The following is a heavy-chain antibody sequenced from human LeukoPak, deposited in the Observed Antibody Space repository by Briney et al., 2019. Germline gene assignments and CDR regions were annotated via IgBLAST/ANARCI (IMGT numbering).Heavy chain of an antibody. CDR3: ARGTTKGYSYDTSGYYVK. CDR1: GGSINSYY. Sequence: SETLSLTCTVSGGSINSYYWGWIRQPPGKRLEWIGYIYYSGSTNYNPSLKSRGTISLDTSKNQFSLNLRSLTAADTDVYYCARGTTKGYSYDTSGYYVKWGQGTLVTVSS. D-gene: IGHD3-22*01. J-gene: IGHJ4*02. V-gene: IGHV4-59*01. CDR2: IYYSGST.